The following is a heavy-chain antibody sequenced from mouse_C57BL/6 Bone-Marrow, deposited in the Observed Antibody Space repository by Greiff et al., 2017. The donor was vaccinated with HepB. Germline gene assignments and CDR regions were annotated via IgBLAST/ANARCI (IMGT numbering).Heavy chain of an antibody. CDR3: ARRDGYYFYAMDY. D-gene: IGHD2-3*01. J-gene: IGHJ4*01. V-gene: IGHV1-80*01. CDR2: IYPGDGDT. CDR1: GYAFSSYW. Sequence: VQLQQSGAELVKPGASVKISCKASGYAFSSYWMNWVKQRPGKGLEWIGQIYPGDGDTNYNGKFKGKATLTADKSSSTAYMQLSSLTSEDSEVYFCARRDGYYFYAMDYWGQGTSVTVSS.